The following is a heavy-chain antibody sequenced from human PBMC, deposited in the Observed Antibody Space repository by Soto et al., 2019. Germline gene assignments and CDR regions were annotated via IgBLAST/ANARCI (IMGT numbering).Heavy chain of an antibody. Sequence: PSETLSLTCTVSGDSVRSGIYYWSWIRQPPGKRLELIGFIDYSGSTNHNPSLKSRVTISIDTSKNQFSLKLSSVTAADTAVYYCARRYNWNYVIDYWGQGTLVTVSS. V-gene: IGHV4-61*01. J-gene: IGHJ4*02. CDR3: ARRYNWNYVIDY. CDR1: GDSVRSGIYY. D-gene: IGHD1-7*01. CDR2: IDYSGST.